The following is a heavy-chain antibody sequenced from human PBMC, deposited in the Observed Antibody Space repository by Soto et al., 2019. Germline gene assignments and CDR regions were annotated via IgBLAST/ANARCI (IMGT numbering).Heavy chain of an antibody. CDR3: AREDRIAAAGTKYYYYYYGMDV. CDR2: TYYRSKWYN. V-gene: IGHV6-1*01. CDR1: GDSVSSYSAA. D-gene: IGHD6-13*01. Sequence: SQALSLTCAISGDSVSSYSAAWNWIRQSPSRGLEWLGRTYYRSKWYNDYAVSVKSRITINPDTSKNQFSLQLNSVTPEDTAVYYCAREDRIAAAGTKYYYYYYGMDVWGQGTTVTVSS. J-gene: IGHJ6*02.